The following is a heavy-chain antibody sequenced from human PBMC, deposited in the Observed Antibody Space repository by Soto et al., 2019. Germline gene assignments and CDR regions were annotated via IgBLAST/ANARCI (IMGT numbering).Heavy chain of an antibody. Sequence: KTSETLSLTCTVSGGSISSNSYYWDWIRQPPGKGLDWIGSIYHRGSTYYNPSLKSRVAISVDPSTNQFSLTLTSVTAADTAVYYCARRSPLVYGNHFDHWGQGTLVTVSS. V-gene: IGHV4-39*01. CDR1: GGSISSNSYY. J-gene: IGHJ5*02. CDR3: ARRSPLVYGNHFDH. D-gene: IGHD3-10*01. CDR2: IYHRGST.